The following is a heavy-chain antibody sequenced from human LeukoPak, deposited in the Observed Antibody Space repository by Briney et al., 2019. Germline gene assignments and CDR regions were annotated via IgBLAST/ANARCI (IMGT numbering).Heavy chain of an antibody. J-gene: IGHJ4*02. CDR1: GFTFSPYN. D-gene: IGHD3-22*01. Sequence: GGSLRLSCAASGFTFSPYNLNWVRQAPGKGLEWLSYISDSGSTMNYADSVKGRLTISRDNAKKSLFLHMNSLRAEDTAVYYCAIYYDSSGSIDHWGQGTLVTVSS. CDR2: ISDSGSTM. V-gene: IGHV3-11*01. CDR3: AIYYDSSGSIDH.